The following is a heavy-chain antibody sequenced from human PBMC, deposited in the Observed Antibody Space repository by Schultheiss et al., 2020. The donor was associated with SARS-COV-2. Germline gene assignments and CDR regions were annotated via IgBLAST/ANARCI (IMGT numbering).Heavy chain of an antibody. V-gene: IGHV4-39*07. CDR2: IYHSGST. Sequence: SETLSLTCTVSGGSISSSSYYWGWIRQPPGKGLEWIGSIYHSGSTYYNPSLKSRVTISVDTSENQFSLKLSSVTAADTAVYYCAREPPQDTAMSGGWFDPWGQGTLVTVSS. CDR1: GGSISSSSYY. CDR3: AREPPQDTAMSGGWFDP. J-gene: IGHJ5*02. D-gene: IGHD5-18*01.